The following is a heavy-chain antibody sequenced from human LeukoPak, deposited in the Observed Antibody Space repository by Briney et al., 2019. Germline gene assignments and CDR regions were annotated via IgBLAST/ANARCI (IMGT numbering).Heavy chain of an antibody. Sequence: GGSLRLSCAASGFTFSSYGMHWVRQAPGKGLEWVAVISYDGSNKYYADSVKGRFTISRDNSKNTLYLQMNGLRAEDTAVYYCATTGTSGYYQDYWGQGTLVTVSS. CDR3: ATTGTSGYYQDY. J-gene: IGHJ4*02. V-gene: IGHV3-30*03. CDR1: GFTFSSYG. D-gene: IGHD3-3*01. CDR2: ISYDGSNK.